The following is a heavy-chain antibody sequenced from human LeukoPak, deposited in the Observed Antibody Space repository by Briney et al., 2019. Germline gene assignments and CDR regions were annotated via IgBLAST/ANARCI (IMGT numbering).Heavy chain of an antibody. Sequence: SETLSLTCTVSGGSISSGSYYWSWIRQPAGKGLEWIGRIYTSGSTNYNPSLKSRVTISVDTSKNQFSLKLSSVTAADTAVYYCARDQRNFFDPWGQGTLVTVSS. CDR1: GGSISSGSYY. J-gene: IGHJ5*02. CDR2: IYTSGST. CDR3: ARDQRNFFDP. D-gene: IGHD5-24*01. V-gene: IGHV4-61*02.